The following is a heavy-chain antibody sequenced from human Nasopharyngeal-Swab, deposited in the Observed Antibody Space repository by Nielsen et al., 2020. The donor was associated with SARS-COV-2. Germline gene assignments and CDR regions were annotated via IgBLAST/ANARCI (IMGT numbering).Heavy chain of an antibody. Sequence: SETLSLTYAVYGGSFSGYYWSWIRQPPGKGLEWIGEINHSGSTNYNPSLKSRVTISVDTSKNQFSLKLSSVTAADTAVYYCARVRRGLTNWYFDLWGRGTLVTVSS. V-gene: IGHV4-34*01. CDR1: GGSFSGYY. CDR2: INHSGST. D-gene: IGHD1/OR15-1a*01. CDR3: ARVRRGLTNWYFDL. J-gene: IGHJ2*01.